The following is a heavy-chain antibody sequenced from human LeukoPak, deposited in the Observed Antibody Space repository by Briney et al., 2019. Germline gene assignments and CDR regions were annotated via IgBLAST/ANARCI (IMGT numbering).Heavy chain of an antibody. CDR1: VFTFSSYW. V-gene: IGHV3-7*04. J-gene: IGHJ3*01. D-gene: IGHD6-19*01. CDR2: IKQDGSDK. Sequence: PGGSLRLSCAASVFTFSSYWMNCVRQSPGKGREGVANIKQDGSDKNYVDSVKGRFTISRDNAKDSLYLQMNGLRADDTAVYYCVRGSGWLTSHWGQGTMVTVSS. CDR3: VRGSGWLTSH.